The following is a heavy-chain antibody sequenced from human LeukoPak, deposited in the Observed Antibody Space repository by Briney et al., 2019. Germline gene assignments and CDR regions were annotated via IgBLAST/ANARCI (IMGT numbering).Heavy chain of an antibody. V-gene: IGHV3-30*01. CDR2: ISYDGSHK. J-gene: IGHJ4*02. D-gene: IGHD6-6*01. CDR1: GFTFSSYA. Sequence: PGGSLRLSCAASGFTFSSYAMHWVRQAPGKGLEWVTVISYDGSHKYYADSVKGRFTISRGNSKNTLYLQMNSLRAEDTAVYYCARNFEYSSSSVDYWGQGTLVTVSS. CDR3: ARNFEYSSSSVDY.